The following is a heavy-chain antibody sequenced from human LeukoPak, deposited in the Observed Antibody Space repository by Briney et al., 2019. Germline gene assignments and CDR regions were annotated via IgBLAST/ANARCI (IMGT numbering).Heavy chain of an antibody. CDR2: IYTSGST. CDR1: GGSISSYY. CDR3: ARTKSVVPAAHYYYYYYMDV. J-gene: IGHJ6*03. D-gene: IGHD2-2*01. Sequence: SETLSLTCTVSGGSISSYYWSWIRQPAGKGLEWIGRIYTSGSTNYNPSLKRRVTMSVDTSKNQFSLKLSSVTAADTAVYYCARTKSVVPAAHYYYYYYMDVWGKGTRSPSP. V-gene: IGHV4-4*07.